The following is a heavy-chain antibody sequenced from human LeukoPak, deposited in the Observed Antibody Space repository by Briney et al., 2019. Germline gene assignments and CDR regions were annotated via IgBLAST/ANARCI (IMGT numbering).Heavy chain of an antibody. D-gene: IGHD3-22*01. CDR3: ARVKGSGYSFDY. J-gene: IGHJ4*02. CDR1: GFTFSSYA. CDR2: ISYDGSNK. V-gene: IGHV3-30-3*01. Sequence: GGSLRLSCAASGFTFSSYAMHWVRQAPGKGLEWVEVISYDGSNKYYADSVKGRFTISRDNSKNTLYLQMNSLRAEDTAVYYCARVKGSGYSFDYWGQGTLVTVSS.